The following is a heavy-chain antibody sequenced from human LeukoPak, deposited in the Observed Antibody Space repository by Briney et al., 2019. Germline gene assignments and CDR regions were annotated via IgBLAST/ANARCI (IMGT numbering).Heavy chain of an antibody. V-gene: IGHV3-74*01. CDR1: GSTFSNYW. Sequence: GGSLRLSCAASGSTFSNYWMHWVRQAPGKGLVWVSRISSDGSSTSYADSVKGRFTISRDNAKNTLYLQMNSLRAEDAAVYYCARWDYYAGGSDYWGQGTLVTVSS. CDR2: ISSDGSST. J-gene: IGHJ4*02. D-gene: IGHD3-10*01. CDR3: ARWDYYAGGSDY.